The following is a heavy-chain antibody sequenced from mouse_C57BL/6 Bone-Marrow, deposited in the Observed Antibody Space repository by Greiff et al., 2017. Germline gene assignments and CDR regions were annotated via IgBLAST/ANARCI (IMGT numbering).Heavy chain of an antibody. Sequence: QVQLQQSGAELVKPGASVKMSCKASGYTFTSYWITWVKQRPGQCLEWIGDIYPGSGSTNYNEKFKSKATLTVDTSSSTAYMQLSSLTSEDSAVYYCARPYYSNYWYFDVWGTGTTVTVSS. J-gene: IGHJ1*03. V-gene: IGHV1-55*01. CDR2: IYPGSGST. CDR1: GYTFTSYW. CDR3: ARPYYSNYWYFDV. D-gene: IGHD2-5*01.